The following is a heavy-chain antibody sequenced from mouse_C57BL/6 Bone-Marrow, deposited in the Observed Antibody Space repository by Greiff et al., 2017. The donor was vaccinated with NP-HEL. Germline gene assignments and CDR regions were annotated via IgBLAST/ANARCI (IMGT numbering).Heavy chain of an antibody. Sequence: DVKLVESGGDLVKPGGSLKLSCAASGFTFSSYGMSWVRQTPDKRLEWVATISSGGSYTYYPDSVKGRFTISRDNAKNTLYLQMSSLKSEDTAMYYCARQAVVATEYFDVWGTGTTVTVSS. V-gene: IGHV5-6*02. D-gene: IGHD1-1*01. CDR2: ISSGGSYT. CDR3: ARQAVVATEYFDV. J-gene: IGHJ1*03. CDR1: GFTFSSYG.